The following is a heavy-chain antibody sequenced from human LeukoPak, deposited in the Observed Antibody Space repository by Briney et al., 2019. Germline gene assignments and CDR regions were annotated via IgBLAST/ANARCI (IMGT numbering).Heavy chain of an antibody. CDR2: IIGSSGST. J-gene: IGHJ4*02. Sequence: GGSLRLPCVASGFSFNNYAMNWVRQAPGKGLEWVSLIIGSSGSTFYADSVKGRFTISRDKSKNTLYLQMNSLRAEDTAVYYCAKGAYDYIEIAYFDYWGQGSLVTVSS. V-gene: IGHV3-23*01. CDR1: GFSFNNYA. CDR3: AKGAYDYIEIAYFDY. D-gene: IGHD5-12*01.